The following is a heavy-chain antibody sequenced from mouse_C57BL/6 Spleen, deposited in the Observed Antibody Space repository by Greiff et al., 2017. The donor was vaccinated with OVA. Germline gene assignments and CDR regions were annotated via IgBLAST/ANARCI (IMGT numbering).Heavy chain of an antibody. CDR3: ASPDSSGYGFDY. CDR1: GYTFTDYY. J-gene: IGHJ2*01. D-gene: IGHD3-2*02. Sequence: VQLQQSGPELVKPGASVKISCKASGYTFTDYYMNWVKQSHGKSLEWIGDINPNNGGTSYNQKFKGKATLTVDKSSSTAYMELRSLTSEDSAVYYCASPDSSGYGFDYWGQGTTLTVSS. CDR2: INPNNGGT. V-gene: IGHV1-26*01.